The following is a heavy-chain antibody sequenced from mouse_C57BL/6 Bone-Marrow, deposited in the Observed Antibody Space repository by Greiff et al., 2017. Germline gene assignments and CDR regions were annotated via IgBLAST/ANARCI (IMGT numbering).Heavy chain of an antibody. CDR2: ISNGGGST. CDR1: GFTFSDYY. Sequence: VQGVESGGGLVQPGGSLKLSCAASGFTFSDYYMYWVRQTPETRLEWVAYISNGGGSTYYPDTVKGRFTISRENAKNTLYLQMSRLKSEDTAMYYCARPMFAYWGQGTLVTVSA. CDR3: ARPMFAY. J-gene: IGHJ3*01. V-gene: IGHV5-12*01.